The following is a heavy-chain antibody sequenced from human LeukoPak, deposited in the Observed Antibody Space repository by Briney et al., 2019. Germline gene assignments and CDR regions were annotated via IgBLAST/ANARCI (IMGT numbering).Heavy chain of an antibody. CDR2: ISHDGSIK. Sequence: PGGSLRLSCAASGFTFSDYGMYWVRQAPGKGLEWVAVISHDGSIKVYADSVRGRFTISRDNSKNTLSLEMNTLGVEDTAVYYCAKDLEGIRGYSRGFMDVWGQGTTVTVSS. J-gene: IGHJ6*02. CDR3: AKDLEGIRGYSRGFMDV. CDR1: GFTFSDYG. V-gene: IGHV3-30*18. D-gene: IGHD5-18*01.